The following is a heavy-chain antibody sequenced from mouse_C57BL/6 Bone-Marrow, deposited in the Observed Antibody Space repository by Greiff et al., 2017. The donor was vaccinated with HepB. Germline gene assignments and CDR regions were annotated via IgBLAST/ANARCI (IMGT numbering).Heavy chain of an antibody. V-gene: IGHV5-16*01. CDR3: ARVLIRYAMDY. CDR1: GFTFSDYY. J-gene: IGHJ4*01. CDR2: INYDGSST. Sequence: VQVVESEGGLVQPGSSMKLSCTASGFTFSDYYMAWVRQVPEKGLEWVANINYDGSSTYYLDSLKSRFIISRDNAKNILYLQMSSLKSEDTATYYCARVLIRYAMDYWGQGTSVTVSS.